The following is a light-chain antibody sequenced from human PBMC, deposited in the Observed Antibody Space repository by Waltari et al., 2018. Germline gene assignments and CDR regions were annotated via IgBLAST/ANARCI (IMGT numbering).Light chain of an antibody. CDR3: QHYLRLPVA. V-gene: IGKV3-20*01. CDR2: GAS. CDR1: QSVGRT. J-gene: IGKJ1*01. Sequence: EIVLTQSPGTLSLSPWERAIVSCRASQSVGRTLAWYKQKPGQAPRLLIYGASNRATGIPDRFIGSGFGTEFSLTISGLEPEDSAVYYCQHYLRLPVAFGQGTKVEIK.